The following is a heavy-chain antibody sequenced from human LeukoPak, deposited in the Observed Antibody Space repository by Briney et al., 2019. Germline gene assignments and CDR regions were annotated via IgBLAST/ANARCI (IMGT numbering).Heavy chain of an antibody. V-gene: IGHV3-48*03. Sequence: GGSLRLSCAASGFTFSSYEMNWVRQAPGKGLEWVSYISSSGSTIYYADSVKGRFTISRDNAKNSLYLQMNSLRAEDTAVYYCARDLAGTTYYYYGMDVWGQGTTVTVYS. J-gene: IGHJ6*02. CDR3: ARDLAGTTYYYYGMDV. CDR1: GFTFSSYE. D-gene: IGHD1-7*01. CDR2: ISSSGSTI.